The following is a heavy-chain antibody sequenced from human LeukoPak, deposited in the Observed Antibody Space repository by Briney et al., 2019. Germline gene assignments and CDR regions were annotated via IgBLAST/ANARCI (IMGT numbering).Heavy chain of an antibody. J-gene: IGHJ4*02. Sequence: SETLSLTCAVYGGSFSGYYWSWIRQPPGKGLEWIGEINHSGSTNYNPSLKSRVTISVDTSKNQFSLKLSSVTAAGTAVYYCAGLDYYDSSGYQYWGQGTLVTVSS. CDR1: GGSFSGYY. CDR2: INHSGST. CDR3: AGLDYYDSSGYQY. V-gene: IGHV4-34*01. D-gene: IGHD3-22*01.